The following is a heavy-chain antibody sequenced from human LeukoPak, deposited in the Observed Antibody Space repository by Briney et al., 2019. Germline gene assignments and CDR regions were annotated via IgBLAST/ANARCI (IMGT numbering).Heavy chain of an antibody. CDR3: ARDRVQLWFLLSY. CDR2: LNPNSGVT. J-gene: IGHJ4*02. Sequence: VASVKVSCKASGCTFTGYYMHWVRQAPGQGLEWMGWLNPNSGVTNYAQKFQGRVTMTRDTSISTAYMELSRLTSDDTAVYYCARDRVQLWFLLSYWGQGTLVTVSS. D-gene: IGHD5-18*01. CDR1: GCTFTGYY. V-gene: IGHV1-2*02.